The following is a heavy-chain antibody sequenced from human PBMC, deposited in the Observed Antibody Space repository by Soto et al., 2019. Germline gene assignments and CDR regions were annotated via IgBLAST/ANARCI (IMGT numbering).Heavy chain of an antibody. CDR3: ARGGYCSGGSCYNNWFDP. J-gene: IGHJ5*02. D-gene: IGHD2-15*01. Sequence: QVQLVQSGAEVKKPGASVKVSCKASGYTFTSYDINWVRQATGQGLEWMGWMNPNSGNTGYAQKFPGRVTLTRNTSISTAYMELSSLRSEDTAVYYCARGGYCSGGSCYNNWFDPWGQGTLVTVSS. CDR1: GYTFTSYD. CDR2: MNPNSGNT. V-gene: IGHV1-8*01.